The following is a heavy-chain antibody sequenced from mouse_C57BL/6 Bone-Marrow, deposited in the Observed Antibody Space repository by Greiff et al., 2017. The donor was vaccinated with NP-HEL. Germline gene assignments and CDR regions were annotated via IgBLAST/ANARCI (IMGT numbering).Heavy chain of an antibody. J-gene: IGHJ4*01. CDR3: TCLLWSYYYAMDY. V-gene: IGHV1-15*01. CDR1: GYTFTDYE. CDR2: IDPETGGT. D-gene: IGHD2-1*01. Sequence: QVQLKQSGAELVRPGASVTLSCKASGYTFTDYEMHWVKQTPVHGLEWIGAIDPETGGTAYNQKFKGKAILTADKSSSTAYMELRSLTSEDSAVYYCTCLLWSYYYAMDYWGQGTSVTVSS.